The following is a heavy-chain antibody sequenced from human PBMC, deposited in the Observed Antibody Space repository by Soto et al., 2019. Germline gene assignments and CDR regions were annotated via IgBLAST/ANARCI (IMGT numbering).Heavy chain of an antibody. Sequence: GGSLRLSCAASGFTFSSYAMSWVRQAPGKGLEWVSAISGSGGSTYYADSVKGRFTISRDNSKNTLYLQMNSLRAEDTAVYYCANNKPTIWGSYRYTGFDIWGQGTMVTVSS. V-gene: IGHV3-23*01. CDR2: ISGSGGST. CDR1: GFTFSSYA. CDR3: ANNKPTIWGSYRYTGFDI. J-gene: IGHJ3*02. D-gene: IGHD3-16*02.